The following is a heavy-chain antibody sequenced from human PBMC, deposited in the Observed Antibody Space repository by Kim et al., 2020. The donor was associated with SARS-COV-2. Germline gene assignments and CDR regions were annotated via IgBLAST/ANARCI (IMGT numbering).Heavy chain of an antibody. CDR3: ASLSCSGGSCYSFFDY. D-gene: IGHD2-15*01. J-gene: IGHJ4*02. Sequence: SLKTRVPISLDTSKNQFSLKLSSVTAADTALYYCASLSCSGGSCYSFFDYWGQGTLVTVSS. V-gene: IGHV4-34*13.